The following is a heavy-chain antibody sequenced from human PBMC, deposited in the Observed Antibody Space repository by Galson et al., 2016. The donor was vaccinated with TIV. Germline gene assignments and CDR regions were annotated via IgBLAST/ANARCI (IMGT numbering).Heavy chain of an antibody. D-gene: IGHD3-22*01. Sequence: SLRLSCAASGFSFSNAWMNWVRQAPGKGLEWVGRIKSKSDGGTIDYAAPVKDRFTISRDDSENTLYLQMNSLISEDTAVYYCTREGSSGYDLQQFDYWGRGTLVTVSS. CDR3: TREGSSGYDLQQFDY. CDR1: GFSFSNAW. J-gene: IGHJ4*02. CDR2: IKSKSDGGTI. V-gene: IGHV3-15*01.